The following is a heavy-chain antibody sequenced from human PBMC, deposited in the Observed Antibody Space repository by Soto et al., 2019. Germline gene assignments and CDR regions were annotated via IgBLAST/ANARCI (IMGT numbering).Heavy chain of an antibody. D-gene: IGHD6-25*01. V-gene: IGHV3-53*01. CDR3: GTQRGGGGY. J-gene: IGHJ4*02. Sequence: EVQLVESGGGLIQPGGSLRLSCAVSGFTVSNNYMSWVRQAPGKGLEGVSVIYSGGYTAYGDSVKGRFTISRDNSKNTIFLQMNSLGAADTAVFFWGTQRGGGGYWGQGTLVTVSS. CDR2: IYSGGYT. CDR1: GFTVSNNY.